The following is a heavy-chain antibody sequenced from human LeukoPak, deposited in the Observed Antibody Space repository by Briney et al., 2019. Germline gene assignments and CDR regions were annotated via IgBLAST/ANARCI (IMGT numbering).Heavy chain of an antibody. J-gene: IGHJ4*02. D-gene: IGHD5-12*01. Sequence: WXXXPXXXGLEGIGEINHSGSTNYNPSLRSRVTISVDTSKNQFSLKLSSVTAADTAVYYCARGWVYSGYLFDYWGQGTLVTVSS. CDR3: ARGWVYSGYLFDY. V-gene: IGHV4-34*01. CDR2: INHSGST.